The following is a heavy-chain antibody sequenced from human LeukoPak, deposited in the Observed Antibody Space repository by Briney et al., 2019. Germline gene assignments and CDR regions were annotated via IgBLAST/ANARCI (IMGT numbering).Heavy chain of an antibody. CDR2: IRSKANSYAT. CDR3: TRHQGAGGSGVDY. CDR1: GFTFSGSA. J-gene: IGHJ4*02. V-gene: IGHV3-73*01. D-gene: IGHD2-15*01. Sequence: GGSLRLSCAASGFTFSGSAMHWVRQASGKGLEWVGRIRSKANSYATAYAASVKGRFTISRDDSKNTAYLQMNSLKTEDTAVYYCTRHQGAGGSGVDYWGQGTLVTVSS.